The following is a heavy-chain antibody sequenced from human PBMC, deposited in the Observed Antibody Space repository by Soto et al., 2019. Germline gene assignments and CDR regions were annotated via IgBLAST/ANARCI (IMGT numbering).Heavy chain of an antibody. V-gene: IGHV1-2*04. D-gene: IGHD6-6*01. CDR3: ARDRGGSSSSGGCFDP. CDR1: GYTFTGYY. J-gene: IGHJ5*02. CDR2: INPNSGGT. Sequence: GASVKVSCKASGYTFTGYYMHWVRQAPGQGLEWMGWINPNSGGTNYAQKFQGWVTMTRDTSISTAYMELSSLRSDDTAVYYCARDRGGSSSSGGCFDPWGQGTLVTVSS.